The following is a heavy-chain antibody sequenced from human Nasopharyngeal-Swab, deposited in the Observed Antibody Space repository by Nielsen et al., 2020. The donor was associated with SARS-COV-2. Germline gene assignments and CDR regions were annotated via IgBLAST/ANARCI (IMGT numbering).Heavy chain of an antibody. CDR1: VYTFTSYF. V-gene: IGHV1-18*01. J-gene: IGHJ4*02. CDR3: ARGYFDWLYLDY. D-gene: IGHD3-9*01. CDR2: ISAYNGNT. Sequence: ASVKVSCKASVYTFTSYFISWVRQAPGQGLEWMGWISAYNGNTNYAQKLHGRVTMTTDTSTSTAYMELRSLRSDDTAVYYCARGYFDWLYLDYWGQGTLVTVSS.